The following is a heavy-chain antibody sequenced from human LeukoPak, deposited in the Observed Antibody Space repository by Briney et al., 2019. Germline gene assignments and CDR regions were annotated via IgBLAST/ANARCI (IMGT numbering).Heavy chain of an antibody. CDR2: INSDESNT. V-gene: IGHV3-74*01. J-gene: IGHJ4*02. D-gene: IGHD4-17*01. Sequence: GGSLRLSCAASGFTLSTYWMHWVRQAPGKGLVWVSRINSDESNTNYADSVKGRFTISRDNAKNTLYLQMNSLRAEDTAVYYCARDDYGDYFFPYWGQGTLVTVSS. CDR1: GFTLSTYW. CDR3: ARDDYGDYFFPY.